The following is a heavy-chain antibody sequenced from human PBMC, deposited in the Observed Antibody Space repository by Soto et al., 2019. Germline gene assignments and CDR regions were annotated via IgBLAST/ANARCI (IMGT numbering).Heavy chain of an antibody. Sequence: SQTLALTCAISGDGVSIDITSWNWIRQSPSRGLEWLGRTYYRSKWFHDYAASVKSRITINPDTSKNKCSLELNSMTPEDMAVYYSARRNGLDVWGLATVVTVSS. J-gene: IGHJ3*01. V-gene: IGHV6-1*01. CDR2: TYYRSKWFH. D-gene: IGHD2-8*01. CDR1: GDGVSIDITS. CDR3: ARRNGLDV.